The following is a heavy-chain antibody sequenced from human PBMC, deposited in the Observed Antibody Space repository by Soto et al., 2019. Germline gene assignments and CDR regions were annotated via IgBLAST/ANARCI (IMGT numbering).Heavy chain of an antibody. J-gene: IGHJ4*02. V-gene: IGHV3-30*03. CDR1: GFTFNSHA. Sequence: QVQLVESGGGVVQPGRSLRLSCAVSGFTFNSHAMHWVRQAPGKGLEWVAAISYGGANKYYVDSVKGRFTISRDNSKNTMFLQMDSLRPEDSALYFCARGPRSCSSTSCYTVDYWGRGTLVTVSS. CDR3: ARGPRSCSSTSCYTVDY. D-gene: IGHD2-2*02. CDR2: ISYGGANK.